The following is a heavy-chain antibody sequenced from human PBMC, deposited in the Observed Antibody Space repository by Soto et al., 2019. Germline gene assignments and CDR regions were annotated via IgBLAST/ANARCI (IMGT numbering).Heavy chain of an antibody. Sequence: SETLSLTCTVSGGSISSNYWTWIRQPPGKGLEWIGYVYNSGSTNYNPSLKSRVTISEDTSKSQFSLKVYSMTAADTAVYYCARYRREAVAGYTLDNWGQGILVTRLL. CDR3: ARYRREAVAGYTLDN. V-gene: IGHV4-59*01. D-gene: IGHD6-13*01. J-gene: IGHJ4*02. CDR1: GGSISSNY. CDR2: VYNSGST.